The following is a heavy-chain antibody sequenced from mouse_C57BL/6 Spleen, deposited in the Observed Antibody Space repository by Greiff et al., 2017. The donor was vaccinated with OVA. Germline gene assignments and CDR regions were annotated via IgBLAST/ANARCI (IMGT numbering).Heavy chain of an antibody. J-gene: IGHJ3*01. CDR3: TSYCSNFWLAY. CDR1: GFNIKDYY. Sequence: VQLQQSGAELVRPGASVKLSCTASGFNIKDYYMHWVKQRPEQGLAWIGRIVPEDGDTEYAPKFQGKSTMTADTSSNTAYLQLRSLTSEDTAVYYCTSYCSNFWLAYWGQGTLVTVSA. D-gene: IGHD2-5*01. CDR2: IVPEDGDT. V-gene: IGHV14-1*01.